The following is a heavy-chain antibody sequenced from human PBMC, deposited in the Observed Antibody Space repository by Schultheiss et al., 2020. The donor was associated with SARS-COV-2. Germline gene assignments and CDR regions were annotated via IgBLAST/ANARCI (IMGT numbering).Heavy chain of an antibody. J-gene: IGHJ6*02. CDR2: IYHSGST. D-gene: IGHD1-26*01. V-gene: IGHV4-34*01. CDR3: ARLGRDYYYYSLDV. Sequence: SETLSLTCAVYGGSFSGYYWSWIRQPPGKGLEWIGSIYHSGSTYYSPSLKSRVTMSVDTSKNQFSLRLTSVTAADTAVYYCARLGRDYYYYSLDVWGQGTTVTVSS. CDR1: GGSFSGYY.